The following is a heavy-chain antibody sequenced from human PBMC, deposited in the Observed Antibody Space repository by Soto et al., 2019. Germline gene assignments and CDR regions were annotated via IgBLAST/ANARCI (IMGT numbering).Heavy chain of an antibody. D-gene: IGHD3-3*01. CDR3: AKASLRCLEWIYYFDY. CDR2: ISGSGGST. Sequence: EVQLLESGGGLVQPGGSLRLSCAASGFTFSSYAMSWVRQAPGKGLEWVSAISGSGGSTYYADSVKGRFTISRDNSKNALYLQLNSLRDEDTAVSYCAKASLRCLEWIYYFDYWGQGTLVTVS. V-gene: IGHV3-23*01. CDR1: GFTFSSYA. J-gene: IGHJ4*02.